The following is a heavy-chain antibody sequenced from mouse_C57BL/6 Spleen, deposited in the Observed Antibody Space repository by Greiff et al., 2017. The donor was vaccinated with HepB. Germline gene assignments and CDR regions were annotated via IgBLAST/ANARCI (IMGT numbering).Heavy chain of an antibody. J-gene: IGHJ1*03. D-gene: IGHD2-3*01. CDR2: ISYSGST. CDR1: GYSITSGYD. CDR3: ARGDGYDWYFDV. Sequence: EVQLVESGPGMVKPSQSLSLTCTVTGYSITSGYDWHWIRHFPGNKLEWMGYISYSGSTNYNPSLKSRISITHDTSKNHFFLKLNSVTTEDTATYYCARGDGYDWYFDVWGTGTTVTVSS. V-gene: IGHV3-1*01.